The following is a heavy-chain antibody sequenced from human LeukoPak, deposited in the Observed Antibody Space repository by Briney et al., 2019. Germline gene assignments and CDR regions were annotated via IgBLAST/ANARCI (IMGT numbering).Heavy chain of an antibody. V-gene: IGHV3-48*03. CDR2: ISSSGSTI. CDR3: ARAPRYDYVWGSYRLDY. D-gene: IGHD3-16*02. CDR1: GFTFSSYE. Sequence: GGSLRLSCAASGFTFSSYEMNWVRQAPGKGLEWVSYISSSGSTIYYADSVKGRFTISRDKAKNSLYLQMNSLRAEDTAVYYCARAPRYDYVWGSYRLDYWGQGTLVTVSS. J-gene: IGHJ4*02.